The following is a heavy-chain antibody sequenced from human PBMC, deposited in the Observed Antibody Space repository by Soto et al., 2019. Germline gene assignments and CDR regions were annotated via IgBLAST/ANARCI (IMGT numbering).Heavy chain of an antibody. CDR2: INPNSGNT. J-gene: IGHJ5*02. CDR3: ARGIKSGAYSRWFDP. Sequence: QVQLVQSGAEVKKPGASVKVSCKASGYIFTNYDINWVRQATGQGLEYLGWINPNSGNTGYVQKFQGRVTMTRNTSRNTAYMELNSLRSEDTAVYYCARGIKSGAYSRWFDPLCQGTLVTVSS. CDR1: GYIFTNYD. V-gene: IGHV1-8*01. D-gene: IGHD2-15*01.